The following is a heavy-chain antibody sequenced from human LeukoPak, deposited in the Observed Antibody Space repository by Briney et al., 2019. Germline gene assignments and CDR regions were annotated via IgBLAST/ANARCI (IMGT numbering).Heavy chain of an antibody. D-gene: IGHD3-22*01. J-gene: IGHJ3*02. V-gene: IGHV3-23*01. Sequence: GGSLRLSCAASGFTFSSYAMSWVRQAPGKGLEWVSAISGSGGSTYYADSVKGRFTISRDNSKNTLYLQMNSLRAEDTAVYYCAKDAKDYYDSSGYPDAFDIWGQGTMVTVSS. CDR3: AKDAKDYYDSSGYPDAFDI. CDR1: GFTFSSYA. CDR2: ISGSGGST.